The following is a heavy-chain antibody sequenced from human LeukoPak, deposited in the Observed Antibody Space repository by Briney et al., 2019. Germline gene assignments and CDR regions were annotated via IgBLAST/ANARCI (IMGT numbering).Heavy chain of an antibody. Sequence: GGSLRLSCAASRFTLNAYYMHWVRHVPGKGLVWVSRISRHGTAIGYADSVKGRFTISRDGAKNTLYLQMDSLTADDAALYYCARECVTGGCYYMDVWGKGTTVTVS. D-gene: IGHD2-8*02. J-gene: IGHJ6*03. V-gene: IGHV3-74*01. CDR3: ARECVTGGCYYMDV. CDR1: RFTLNAYY. CDR2: ISRHGTAI.